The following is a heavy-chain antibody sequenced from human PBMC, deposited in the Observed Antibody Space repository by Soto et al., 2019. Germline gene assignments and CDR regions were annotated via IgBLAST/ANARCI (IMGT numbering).Heavy chain of an antibody. V-gene: IGHV4-34*01. J-gene: IGHJ6*02. CDR3: ARGSGLTGYYKNYYYGMDV. D-gene: IGHD3-9*01. Sequence: PSETLSLTCAVYGGSVNGYYWNWICQPPGKGLEWIGEINHSGSTNYNPSLKSRVTISVDTSTTQFSLKLSSVTAADTALYYCARGSGLTGYYKNYYYGMDVWGQGTTVTVSS. CDR1: GGSVNGYY. CDR2: INHSGST.